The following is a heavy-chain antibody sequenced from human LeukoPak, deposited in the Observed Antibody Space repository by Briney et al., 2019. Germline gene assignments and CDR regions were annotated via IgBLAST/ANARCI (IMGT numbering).Heavy chain of an antibody. J-gene: IGHJ4*02. D-gene: IGHD2-15*01. CDR1: GFTFSSYA. CDR3: AKDLSLIRSGFDY. Sequence: GGSLRLSCAASGFTFSSYAMSWVRQAPGKGLEWVSAISGSGVSTYYADSVKGRFTISRDNSKNTLYLQMNSLRAEDTAVYYCAKDLSLIRSGFDYWGQGTLVTVSS. V-gene: IGHV3-23*01. CDR2: ISGSGVST.